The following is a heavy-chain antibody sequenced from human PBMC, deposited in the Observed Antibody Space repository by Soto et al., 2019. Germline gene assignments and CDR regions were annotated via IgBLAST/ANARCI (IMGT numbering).Heavy chain of an antibody. CDR2: INPSGGTT. J-gene: IGHJ4*02. CDR3: ARDGHHRWIDY. Sequence: QVQLVQSGAEVKKPGASVKVSCKASGYTFSDYRMHWVRQAPGQGLEWMGIINPSGGTTTYAQKFQGRVTMTRDTSTSTFYMDLSSLTSEDTAVYYCARDGHHRWIDYWGQRTLVTVSS. V-gene: IGHV1-46*01. CDR1: GYTFSDYR.